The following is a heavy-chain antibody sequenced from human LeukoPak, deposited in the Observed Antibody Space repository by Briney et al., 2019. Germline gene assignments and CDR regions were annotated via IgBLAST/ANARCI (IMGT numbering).Heavy chain of an antibody. V-gene: IGHV3-23*01. D-gene: IGHD3-22*01. CDR1: GFSFSSYA. CDR2: VNGNGGRT. J-gene: IGHJ4*02. Sequence: GGSLRLSCAASGFSFSSYAMGWVRQAPGKGLEWVSTVNGNGGRTYYADSVKGRFTMSRDNSKDTLYLQMNSLRAEDTAVYYCAKEGRPKSGGGYYDYWGQGTRVTVSS. CDR3: AKEGRPKSGGGYYDY.